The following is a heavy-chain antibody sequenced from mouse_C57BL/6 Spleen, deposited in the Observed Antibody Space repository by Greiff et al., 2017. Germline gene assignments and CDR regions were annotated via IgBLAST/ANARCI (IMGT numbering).Heavy chain of an antibody. V-gene: IGHV1-69*01. CDR3: ARVLRIYFDY. D-gene: IGHD1-1*01. CDR2: IDPSDSYT. CDR1: GYTFTSYW. J-gene: IGHJ2*01. Sequence: QVQLQQPGAELVMPGASVKLSCKASGYTFTSYWMHWVKQRPGQGLEWIGEIDPSDSYTNYNQKFKGKSTLTVDKSSSTAYMQLSSLTSEDSAVYYCARVLRIYFDYWGQGTTLTVSS.